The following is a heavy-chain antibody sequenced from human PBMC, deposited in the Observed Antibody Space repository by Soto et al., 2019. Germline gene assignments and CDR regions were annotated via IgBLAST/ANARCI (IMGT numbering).Heavy chain of an antibody. Sequence: GGSLRLSCAASGFTFSSYAMSWVRQAPGKGLEWVSAISGSGGSTYYADSVKGRFTISRDNSKNTLYLQMNSLRAEDTAVYYCAKVETVVVVAAADYWGQGTRVTVSS. CDR3: AKVETVVVVAAADY. D-gene: IGHD2-15*01. CDR1: GFTFSSYA. V-gene: IGHV3-23*01. CDR2: ISGSGGST. J-gene: IGHJ4*02.